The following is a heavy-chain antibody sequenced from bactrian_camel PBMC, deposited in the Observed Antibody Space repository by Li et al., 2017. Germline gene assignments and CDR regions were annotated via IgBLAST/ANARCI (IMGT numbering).Heavy chain of an antibody. CDR2: TRTGTGIV. Sequence: VQLVESGGGSVQAGGSLRLSCVVSGYSRGSNRVGWYRLSPGRPPAEREGTAATRTGTGIVHYDDSVKGRFIVSQDNGKNTLNLQMNSLKPEDTAMYYCASKYGAVRFWDDASAYSAWGQGTQVTVS. V-gene: IGHV3S54*01. CDR3: ASKYGAVRFWDDASAYSA. J-gene: IGHJ6*01. CDR1: GYSRGSNR. D-gene: IGHD4*01.